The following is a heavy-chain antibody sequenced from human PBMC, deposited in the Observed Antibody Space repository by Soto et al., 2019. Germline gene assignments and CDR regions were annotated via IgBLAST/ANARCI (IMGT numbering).Heavy chain of an antibody. CDR3: TRHVAGRQHPYGMDV. V-gene: IGHV3-73*01. J-gene: IGHJ6*02. CDR1: GFTFSGSA. Sequence: PGGSLRLSCAASGFTFSGSAMHWVRQASGKGLEWVGRIRSKANSYATAYAASVKGRFTISRDDSKNTAYLQMNSLKTEDTAVYYCTRHVAGRQHPYGMDVWGQGTTVTVSS. CDR2: IRSKANSYAT. D-gene: IGHD1-26*01.